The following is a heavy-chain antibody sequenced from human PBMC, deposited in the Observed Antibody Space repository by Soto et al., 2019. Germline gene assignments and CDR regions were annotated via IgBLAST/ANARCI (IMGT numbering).Heavy chain of an antibody. V-gene: IGHV1-46*01. CDR3: ARTLRGTGTTSGTSPYWYFDL. D-gene: IGHD1-7*01. CDR1: GYTFTSYY. Sequence: GASVKVSCKASGYTFTSYYMHWVRQAPGQGLEWMGIINPSGGSTSYAQKFQGRVTMTRDTSTSTVYMELSSLRSEDTAVYYCARTLRGTGTTSGTSPYWYFDLWGRGTLVTVS. CDR2: INPSGGST. J-gene: IGHJ2*01.